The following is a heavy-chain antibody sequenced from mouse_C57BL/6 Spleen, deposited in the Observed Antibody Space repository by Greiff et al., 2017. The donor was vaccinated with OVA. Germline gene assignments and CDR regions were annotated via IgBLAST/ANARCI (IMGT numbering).Heavy chain of an antibody. V-gene: IGHV1-19*01. Sequence: EVQLQQSGPVLVKPGASVKMSCKASGYTFTDYYMNWVKQSHGKSLEWIGVINPYNGGTSYNQKFKGKATLTVDKSSSTAYMELNSLTSEDSAVYYCAREGLPGAMDYWGQGTSVTVSS. CDR1: GYTFTDYY. CDR2: INPYNGGT. J-gene: IGHJ4*01. CDR3: AREGLPGAMDY.